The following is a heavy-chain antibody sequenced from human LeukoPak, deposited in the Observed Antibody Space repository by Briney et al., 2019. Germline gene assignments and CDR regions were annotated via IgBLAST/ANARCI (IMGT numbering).Heavy chain of an antibody. J-gene: IGHJ3*02. D-gene: IGHD5-18*01. CDR3: ASPVGYSYGHDAFDI. V-gene: IGHV5-51*01. CDR1: GYSFTSYW. CDR2: IYPGDSDT. Sequence: GESLKISCKGSGYSFTSYWIGWVRQMPGKGLEWMGIIYPGDSDTRYSPSFQGQVTISADKSISTAYLQWSSLKASDTAMYYCASPVGYSYGHDAFDICGQGTMVTVSS.